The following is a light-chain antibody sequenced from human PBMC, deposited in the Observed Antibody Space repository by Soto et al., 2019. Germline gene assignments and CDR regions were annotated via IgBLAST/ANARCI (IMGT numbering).Light chain of an antibody. CDR3: QQYNNWPLSA. CDR1: QSISSY. V-gene: IGKV3-11*01. CDR2: DAS. J-gene: IGKJ4*01. Sequence: EIVLTQSPATLSLSPGERAPISCRASQSISSYLAWYQQKPRQAPRLLIYDASNRATGIPARFSGSGSGTDFTLTISSLEPEDFAVYYCQQYNNWPLSAFGGGTKVDIK.